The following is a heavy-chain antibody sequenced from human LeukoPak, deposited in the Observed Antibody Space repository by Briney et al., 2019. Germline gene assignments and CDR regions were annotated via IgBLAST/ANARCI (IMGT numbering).Heavy chain of an antibody. V-gene: IGHV3-33*06. CDR3: AKDPTESLFGVVTFPVYYFDY. CDR1: GFTFSSYG. D-gene: IGHD3-3*01. CDR2: IWYDGSNK. Sequence: PGGSLRLSCAASGFTFSSYGMHWVRQAPGKGLEWVAVIWYDGSNKYYADSVKGRFTISRDNSKNTLYLQMNSLRAEDTAVYYCAKDPTESLFGVVTFPVYYFDYWGQGTLVTVSS. J-gene: IGHJ4*02.